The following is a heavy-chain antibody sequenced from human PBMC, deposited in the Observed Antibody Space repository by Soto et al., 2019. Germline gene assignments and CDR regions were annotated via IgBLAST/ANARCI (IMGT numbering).Heavy chain of an antibody. Sequence: ASVKVSCKASGYTFTSYGSSGVRQAPGQGLEWMGWISAYNGNTNYAQKLQGRVNMTTDTSTSTAYMELRSLRSDDTAIYYCARVVVVRGVIIRKWFEPWGQRNLFTVCS. D-gene: IGHD3-10*01. V-gene: IGHV1-18*04. CDR1: GYTFTSYG. CDR3: ARVVVVRGVIIRKWFEP. J-gene: IGHJ5*02. CDR2: ISAYNGNT.